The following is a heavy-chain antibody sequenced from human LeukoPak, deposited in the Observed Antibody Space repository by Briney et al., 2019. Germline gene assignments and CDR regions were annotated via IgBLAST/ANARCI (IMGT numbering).Heavy chain of an antibody. V-gene: IGHV1-2*02. J-gene: IGHJ4*02. CDR2: INPNSGGT. D-gene: IGHD3-10*01. CDR1: GYTFTGYY. Sequence: ASVKVSCKASGYTFTGYYMHWVRQAPGQGLEWMGWINPNSGGTNYAQKFQGRVTMTRDTSISTAYMELSRLRSDDTAVYYCARGCITMVRGRPYYFDYWGQGTLVTVSS. CDR3: ARGCITMVRGRPYYFDY.